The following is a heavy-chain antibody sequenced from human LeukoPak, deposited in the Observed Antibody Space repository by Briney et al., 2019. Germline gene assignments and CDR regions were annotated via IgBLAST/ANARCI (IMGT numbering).Heavy chain of an antibody. V-gene: IGHV3-53*05. J-gene: IGHJ4*02. D-gene: IGHD3-10*01. Sequence: GGSLRLSCAASGFTVSSNYMSWVRQAPGKGLEWVSVIYSGGSTYYADSVKGRFTISRDNAKNSLYLQMNSLRAEDTALYYCAKGGTMVRGVIAYWGQGTLVTVSS. CDR3: AKGGTMVRGVIAY. CDR2: IYSGGST. CDR1: GFTVSSNY.